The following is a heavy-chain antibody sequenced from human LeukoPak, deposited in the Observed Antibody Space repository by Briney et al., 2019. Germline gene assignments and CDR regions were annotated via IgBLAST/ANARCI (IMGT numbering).Heavy chain of an antibody. CDR2: ISWNSGSI. V-gene: IGHV3-9*01. CDR1: GFTFDDYA. D-gene: IGHD3-10*01. CDR3: ARLSAYYYGSFFYYYMDV. Sequence: RPGGSLRLSCAASGFTFDDYAMHWVRQAPGKGMEWVSGISWNSGSIGYADSVKGRFTISRDNAKNSVYLHMNSLRAEDTALYYCARLSAYYYGSFFYYYMDVWGKGITVTVSS. J-gene: IGHJ6*03.